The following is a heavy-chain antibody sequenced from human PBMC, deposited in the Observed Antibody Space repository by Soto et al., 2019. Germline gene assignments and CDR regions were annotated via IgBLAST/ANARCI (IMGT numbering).Heavy chain of an antibody. CDR1: GFTFSNYA. J-gene: IGHJ4*02. Sequence: EVQLLESGGGLVQPGGSLRLSCAASGFTFSNYAMSWVRQARGKGLEWVSAISGSGGNTYYTDSVKGRFTISRDNFKNTLHLQMNSLRAKDTAVYYCAKDTGRGGGSVFDYWGQGTLVTVST. CDR3: AKDTGRGGGSVFDY. CDR2: ISGSGGNT. D-gene: IGHD2-15*01. V-gene: IGHV3-23*01.